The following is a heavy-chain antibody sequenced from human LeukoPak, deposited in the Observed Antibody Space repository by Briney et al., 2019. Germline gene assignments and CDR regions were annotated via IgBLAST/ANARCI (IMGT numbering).Heavy chain of an antibody. Sequence: GASVKVSCKASGYTFTGYYMHWVRQAPGQGLEWTGWINPNSGGTNYAQKFQGRVTMTRDTSISTAYMELSRLRSDDTAVYYCASDYDILTGYSNWFDPWGQGTLVTVSS. CDR3: ASDYDILTGYSNWFDP. CDR2: INPNSGGT. J-gene: IGHJ5*02. CDR1: GYTFTGYY. D-gene: IGHD3-9*01. V-gene: IGHV1-2*02.